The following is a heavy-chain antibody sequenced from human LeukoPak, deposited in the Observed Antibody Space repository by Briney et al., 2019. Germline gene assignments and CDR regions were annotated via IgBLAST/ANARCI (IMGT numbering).Heavy chain of an antibody. D-gene: IGHD1-26*01. Sequence: PGGSLRLSCAASGLTFSSYAMSWVRRAPGRGLEWVSTISGNGRNTDYADSVKGRFTISRDNSKSTLYLQINSLRAEDTALYYCAKEHSGTWDYFDYWGQGTLVTVSS. V-gene: IGHV3-23*01. CDR3: AKEHSGTWDYFDY. J-gene: IGHJ4*02. CDR2: ISGNGRNT. CDR1: GLTFSSYA.